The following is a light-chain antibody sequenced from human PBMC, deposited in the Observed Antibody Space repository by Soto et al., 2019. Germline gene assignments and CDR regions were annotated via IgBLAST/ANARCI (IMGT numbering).Light chain of an antibody. Sequence: IQMPPSPSSLSASVGDRVTITCRASQSISSYLNWYQQKPGKAPKLLIYKASGLESGVPSRFSGSGSGTDFTLTISSLQPDDFATYYCQQYNSYSPLTFGGGTKVDI. CDR2: KAS. V-gene: IGKV1-5*03. CDR3: QQYNSYSPLT. J-gene: IGKJ4*01. CDR1: QSISSY.